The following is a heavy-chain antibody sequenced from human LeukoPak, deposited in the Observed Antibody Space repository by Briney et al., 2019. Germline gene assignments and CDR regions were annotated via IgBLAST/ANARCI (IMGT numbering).Heavy chain of an antibody. V-gene: IGHV3-23*01. J-gene: IGHJ4*02. D-gene: IGHD3-10*01. CDR2: ISGSGGST. CDR1: GFTFSSYA. Sequence: PGGSLRLSCAASGFTFSSYAMSWVRQAPGKGLEWVSAISGSGGSTYYADSVKGRFTISRDNSKNTLYLQMNSLRAEDTAVYYCARDSPSITMVRGLLDYWGQGTLVTVSS. CDR3: ARDSPSITMVRGLLDY.